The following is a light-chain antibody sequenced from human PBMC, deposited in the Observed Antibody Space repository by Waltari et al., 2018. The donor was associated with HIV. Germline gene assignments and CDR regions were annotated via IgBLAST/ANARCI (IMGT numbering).Light chain of an antibody. J-gene: IGLJ3*02. CDR2: SNN. CDR1: SSNIGCNI. Sequence: QSVLTQPPSASGTPGQRVSISCSGRSSNIGCNIVNWYQKLPGTAPKLLIYSNNQRPSGVPDRFYGSKSGTSASLAISGLQSEDEADYYCAAWDDSLNAWVFGGGTKLTVL. CDR3: AAWDDSLNAWV. V-gene: IGLV1-44*01.